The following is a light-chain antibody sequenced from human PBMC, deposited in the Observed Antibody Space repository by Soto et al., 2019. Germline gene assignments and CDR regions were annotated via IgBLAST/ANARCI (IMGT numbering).Light chain of an antibody. Sequence: DIQLTQSPSSVSASIGDRVTMTCRASQGVTRWLAWYQQKPGRAPQLLIYTASSLQTGVPSRFSASGFGTDFTLTISSLQPEDFATYYCQQYNSYSFGQGTKVDIK. CDR2: TAS. CDR3: QQYNSYS. V-gene: IGKV1-12*01. J-gene: IGKJ1*01. CDR1: QGVTRW.